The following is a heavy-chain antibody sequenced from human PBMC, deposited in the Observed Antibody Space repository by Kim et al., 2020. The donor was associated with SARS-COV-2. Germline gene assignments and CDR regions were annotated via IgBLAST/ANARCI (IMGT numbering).Heavy chain of an antibody. CDR1: GGSFSGYY. Sequence: SETLSLTCAVYGGSFSGYYWSWIRQPPGKGLEWIGEINHSGSTNYNPSLKSRVTISVDTSKNQFSLKLSSVTAADTAVYYCARPRKPHSSSWSLDYWGQGTLVTVSS. J-gene: IGHJ4*02. D-gene: IGHD6-13*01. V-gene: IGHV4-34*01. CDR2: INHSGST. CDR3: ARPRKPHSSSWSLDY.